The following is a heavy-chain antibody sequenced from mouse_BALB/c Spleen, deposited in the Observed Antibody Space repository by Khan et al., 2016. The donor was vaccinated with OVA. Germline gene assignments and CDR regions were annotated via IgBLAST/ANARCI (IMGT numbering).Heavy chain of an antibody. CDR3: ARDGNYFDY. J-gene: IGHJ2*01. CDR2: IYYSGST. Sequence: EVQLQESGPDLVKPSQSLSLTCTVTGYSIISGYSWHWIRQFPGNRLEWMGYIYYSGSTNYNPTLKSRISITRDTSKNQFFLQLKSVTTEDTATYYWARDGNYFDYWGQGTTLTVSS. CDR1: GYSIISGYS. V-gene: IGHV3-1*02.